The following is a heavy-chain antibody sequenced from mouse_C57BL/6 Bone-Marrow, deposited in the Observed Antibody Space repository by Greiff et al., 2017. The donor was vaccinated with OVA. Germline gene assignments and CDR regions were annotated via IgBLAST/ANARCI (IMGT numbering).Heavy chain of an antibody. Sequence: QVQLQQSGAELVRPGASVKLSCKASGYTFTDYYINWVKKRPGQGLEWIARIYPGSGNTYYNEKFKGKATLTAEKSSSTAYMQLSSLTSEDSAVYFCARDGKDAMDYWGQGTSVTVSS. D-gene: IGHD2-1*01. CDR1: GYTFTDYY. V-gene: IGHV1-76*01. J-gene: IGHJ4*01. CDR3: ARDGKDAMDY. CDR2: IYPGSGNT.